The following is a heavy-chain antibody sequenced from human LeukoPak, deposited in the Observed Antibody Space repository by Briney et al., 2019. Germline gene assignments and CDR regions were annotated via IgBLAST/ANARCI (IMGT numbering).Heavy chain of an antibody. Sequence: PSETLSLTCAVYGGSFSGYYWSWIRQPPGKGLEWIGEINHSGSTNYNPSLKSRVTISVDTSKNQFSLKLSSVTAADTAVYYCARGMVRHFDYWGQGTLVTVSP. J-gene: IGHJ4*02. D-gene: IGHD3-10*01. V-gene: IGHV4-34*01. CDR3: ARGMVRHFDY. CDR2: INHSGST. CDR1: GGSFSGYY.